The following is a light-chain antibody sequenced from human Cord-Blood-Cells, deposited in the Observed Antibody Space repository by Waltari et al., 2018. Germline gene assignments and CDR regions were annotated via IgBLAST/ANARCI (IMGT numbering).Light chain of an antibody. CDR2: AAS. Sequence: IQLTQSPSSLSASVGDRVTITCRASQGISSYLACYQQKPGKAPKLLIYAASTLQSRVPSRFSGSGSGTDVTLNISSLQPEDFATYYCQQLNSYPRTFGQGTKVEIK. CDR1: QGISSY. J-gene: IGKJ1*01. V-gene: IGKV1-9*01. CDR3: QQLNSYPRT.